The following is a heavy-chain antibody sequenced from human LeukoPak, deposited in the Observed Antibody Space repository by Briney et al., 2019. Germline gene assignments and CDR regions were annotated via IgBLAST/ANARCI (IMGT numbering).Heavy chain of an antibody. J-gene: IGHJ4*02. D-gene: IGHD6-19*01. CDR3: ARLPYIAVAEGFDY. Sequence: SETLSLTCTVSGGSISSYYWSWIRQPPGKGLKWIGYIYYSGSTNYNPSLKSRVTISVDTSKNQFSLKLSSVTAADTAVYYCARLPYIAVAEGFDYWGQRTLVTVSS. CDR2: IYYSGST. V-gene: IGHV4-59*01. CDR1: GGSISSYY.